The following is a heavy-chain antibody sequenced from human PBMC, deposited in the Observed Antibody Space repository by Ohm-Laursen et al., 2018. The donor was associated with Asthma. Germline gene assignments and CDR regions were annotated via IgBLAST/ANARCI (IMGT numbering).Heavy chain of an antibody. CDR3: AKDWGGFRSFGS. J-gene: IGHJ4*02. V-gene: IGHV3-23*01. Sequence: GSLRLSCSASGFTFNTYAMAWVRQAPGKGLEWVSTTGGSTTSTFYADSVKGRFTISRDIFKSTLYLQMDSLRAEDTAVYYCAKDWGGFRSFGSWGQGTLVTVSS. CDR1: GFTFNTYA. CDR2: TGGSTTST. D-gene: IGHD2-21*01.